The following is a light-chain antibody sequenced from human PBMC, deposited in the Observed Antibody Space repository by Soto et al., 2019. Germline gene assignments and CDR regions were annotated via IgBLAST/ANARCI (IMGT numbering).Light chain of an antibody. V-gene: IGKV3-20*01. CDR3: QQDGGFPYS. Sequence: EIVLTQSPGTLSLSPGERATLSCMASQTISTRFVAWYQQKPGQAPRLLIYGASSRATGIPDRFRGRGSGTDFTLAISSLEPEDFAVYTCQQDGGFPYSVGRSTALEIK. J-gene: IGKJ2*01. CDR1: QTISTRF. CDR2: GAS.